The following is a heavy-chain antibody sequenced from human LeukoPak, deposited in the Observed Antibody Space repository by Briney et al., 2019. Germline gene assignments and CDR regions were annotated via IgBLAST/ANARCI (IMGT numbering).Heavy chain of an antibody. J-gene: IGHJ4*02. Sequence: RASETLSLTCTVSGGSISSYYWSWIRQPPGKGLEWIGYIYYSGSTNYNPSLKSRVTISVDTSKNQFSLKLSSVTAADTAVYYCARGGGWLRYTNFDYWGQGTLVTVSS. D-gene: IGHD5-12*01. CDR1: GGSISSYY. CDR2: IYYSGST. V-gene: IGHV4-59*01. CDR3: ARGGGWLRYTNFDY.